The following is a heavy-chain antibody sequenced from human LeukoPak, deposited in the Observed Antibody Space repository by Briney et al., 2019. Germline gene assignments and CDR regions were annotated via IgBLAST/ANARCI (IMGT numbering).Heavy chain of an antibody. CDR1: GYTFTSYD. CDR3: ARAPRWQGYYYYMDV. D-gene: IGHD2-15*01. CDR2: MNPNSGNT. J-gene: IGHJ6*03. V-gene: IGHV1-8*03. Sequence: ASVKVSFKASGYTFTSYDINWVRQATGQGLEWMGWMNPNSGNTGYAQNFQGRVTITRNTSISTAYMELSSLRSEDTAVYHCARAPRWQGYYYYMDVWGKGTTVTVSS.